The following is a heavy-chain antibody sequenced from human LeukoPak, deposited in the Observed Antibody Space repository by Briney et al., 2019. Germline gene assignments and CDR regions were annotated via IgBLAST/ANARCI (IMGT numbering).Heavy chain of an antibody. CDR2: ISPNGDST. D-gene: IGHD5-24*01. V-gene: IGHV3-23*01. J-gene: IGHJ4*02. Sequence: GGSLRLSCAASGFTFNIHAMTWARQAPGRGLEWVSVISPNGDSTFYADSVKGRFTISRDNSKNMVFLQMDSLGAEDMAIYYCAIINHPDGRVYWGQGTLVTVSS. CDR3: AIINHPDGRVY. CDR1: GFTFNIHA.